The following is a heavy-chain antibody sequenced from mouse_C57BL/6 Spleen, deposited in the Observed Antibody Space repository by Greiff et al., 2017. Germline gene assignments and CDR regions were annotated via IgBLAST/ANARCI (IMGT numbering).Heavy chain of an antibody. D-gene: IGHD2-3*01. CDR2: ISSGSSTI. J-gene: IGHJ4*01. Sequence: EVQVVESGGGLVKPGGSLKLSCAASGFTFSDYGMHWVRQAPEKGLEWVAYISSGSSTIYYADTVKGRFTISRDNAKNTLFLQMTSLRSEDTAMYYCARRDGYYTPYAMDYWGQGTSVTVSS. CDR3: ARRDGYYTPYAMDY. V-gene: IGHV5-17*01. CDR1: GFTFSDYG.